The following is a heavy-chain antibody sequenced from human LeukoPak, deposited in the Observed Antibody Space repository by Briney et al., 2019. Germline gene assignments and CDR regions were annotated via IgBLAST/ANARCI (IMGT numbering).Heavy chain of an antibody. J-gene: IGHJ4*02. CDR2: INPNSGGT. D-gene: IGHD1-26*01. V-gene: IGHV1-2*02. Sequence: ASVKVSCKASGYTFTGYYMHWVRQAPGQGLEWMGWINPNSGGTNYAQKFQGRVTMTRDTSISTAYMELSSLRSEDTAVYYCARTGGRGIVVGAAHFDYWGQGTLVTVSS. CDR3: ARTGGRGIVVGAAHFDY. CDR1: GYTFTGYY.